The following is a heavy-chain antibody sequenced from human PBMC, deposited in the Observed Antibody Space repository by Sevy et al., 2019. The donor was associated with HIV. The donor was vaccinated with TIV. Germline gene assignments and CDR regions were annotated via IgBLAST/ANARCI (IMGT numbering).Heavy chain of an antibody. V-gene: IGHV3-23*01. J-gene: IGHJ4*02. CDR1: GFTFSSYA. D-gene: IGHD1-26*01. CDR3: AKDADIVGATRGGFCDY. CDR2: ISGSGGST. Sequence: GGSLRLSCAASGFTFSSYAMSWVRQAPGKGLEWVSAISGSGGSTYYADSVKGRFTISRDNSKNTLYLQMNSLRAEDTAVYYCAKDADIVGATRGGFCDYWGQGTLVTVSS.